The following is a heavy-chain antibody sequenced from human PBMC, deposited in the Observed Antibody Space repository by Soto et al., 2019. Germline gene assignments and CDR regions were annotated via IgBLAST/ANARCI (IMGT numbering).Heavy chain of an antibody. CDR2: IIPIFGTA. Sequence: GASVKVSCKASGGTFSSYAISWVRQAPGQGPEWMGGIIPIFGTANYAQKFQGRVTITADESTSTAYMELGSLRSEDTAVYYCASHGYYDFWSGYYEYWFDPWGQGTLVTVSS. J-gene: IGHJ5*02. V-gene: IGHV1-69*13. CDR3: ASHGYYDFWSGYYEYWFDP. D-gene: IGHD3-3*01. CDR1: GGTFSSYA.